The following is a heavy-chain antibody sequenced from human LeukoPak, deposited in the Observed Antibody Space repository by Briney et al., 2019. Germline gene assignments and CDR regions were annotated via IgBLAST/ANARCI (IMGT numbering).Heavy chain of an antibody. CDR2: IYTSGTT. Sequence: SETLSLTCTVSGGSFTTYYWSWIRQPAGKGLEWIGHIYTSGTTNYNPSLKSRVTMSIDTSKNQFSLKLSSITAADTAVYYCARGRVAETSYYYYYYMDVWGKGTTVTVSS. J-gene: IGHJ6*03. CDR3: ARGRVAETSYYYYYYMDV. CDR1: GGSFTTYY. D-gene: IGHD2-15*01. V-gene: IGHV4-4*07.